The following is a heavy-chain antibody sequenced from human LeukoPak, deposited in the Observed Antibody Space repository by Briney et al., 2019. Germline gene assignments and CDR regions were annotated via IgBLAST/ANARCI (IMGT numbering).Heavy chain of an antibody. J-gene: IGHJ5*02. CDR1: GFTFSSYW. CDR3: ARDLRKGDNWFDP. CDR2: IKQDGSEK. V-gene: IGHV3-7*01. Sequence: PGGSLRLSCAASGFTFSSYWMNWVRQAPGKGLEWVANIKQDGSEKYYVDSVKGRFTISRDNAKNSLYLQMNSLRAEDTAVYYCARDLRKGDNWFDPWGQGTLVTVSS. D-gene: IGHD1-14*01.